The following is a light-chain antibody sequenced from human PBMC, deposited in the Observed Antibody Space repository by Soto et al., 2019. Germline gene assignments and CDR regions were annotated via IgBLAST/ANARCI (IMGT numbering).Light chain of an antibody. V-gene: IGKV1-5*03. CDR3: QQYDRASWT. J-gene: IGKJ1*01. Sequence: DIQMTQSPSTLSASVGDRVIITCRASQSISSWLAWYQQNPGKAPDLLNYRASTLKTGIPSRLSGRGSGTEFTLTISSLQRDDFATYYCQQYDRASWTFGPGTKVEIK. CDR1: QSISSW. CDR2: RAS.